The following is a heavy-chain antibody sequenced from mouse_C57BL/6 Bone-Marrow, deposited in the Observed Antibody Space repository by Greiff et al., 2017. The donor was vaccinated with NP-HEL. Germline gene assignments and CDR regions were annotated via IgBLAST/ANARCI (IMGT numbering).Heavy chain of an antibody. CDR3: TYGNYYYAMDY. CDR2: IYPGNSDT. D-gene: IGHD2-1*01. CDR1: GYTFTSYW. J-gene: IGHJ4*01. Sequence: VQLKESGTVLARPGASVKMSCKTSGYTFTSYWMHWVKQRPGQGLEWIGAIYPGNSDTSSNQKFKGKAILTAVTSASTAYMELSSLTNEDSAVYYCTYGNYYYAMDYWGQGTSVTVSS. V-gene: IGHV1-5*01.